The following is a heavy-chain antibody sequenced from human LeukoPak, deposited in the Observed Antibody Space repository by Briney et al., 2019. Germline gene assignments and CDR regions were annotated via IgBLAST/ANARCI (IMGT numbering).Heavy chain of an antibody. V-gene: IGHV4-4*02. CDR2: IYHTGII. J-gene: IGHJ4*02. Sequence: SETLSLTCAVSGGSISSSNWWTWVRQPPGKGLEWIGEIYHTGIINYNPSLKSRVTISVDKSMNQFSLRLTSVTAADTAVYFCARGGGSHYEVDYWGQGTLVTVSS. CDR1: GGSISSSNW. D-gene: IGHD3-10*01. CDR3: ARGGGSHYEVDY.